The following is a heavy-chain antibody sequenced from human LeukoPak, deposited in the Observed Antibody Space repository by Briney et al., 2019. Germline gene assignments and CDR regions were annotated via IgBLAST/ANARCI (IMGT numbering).Heavy chain of an antibody. CDR3: ARPTKKYGSGSFDY. CDR1: GYTFTSYD. J-gene: IGHJ4*02. CDR2: MNPNSGNT. D-gene: IGHD3-10*01. Sequence: ASVKVSCKASGYTFTSYDINWVRQATGQGLEWMGWMNPNSGNTGYAQKFQGGVTMTRNTSISTAYMELSSLRSEDTAVYYCARPTKKYGSGSFDYWGQGTLATVSS. V-gene: IGHV1-8*01.